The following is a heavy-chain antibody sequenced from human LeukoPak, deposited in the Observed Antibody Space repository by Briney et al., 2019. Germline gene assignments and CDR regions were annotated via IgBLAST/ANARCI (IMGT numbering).Heavy chain of an antibody. D-gene: IGHD3-22*01. CDR2: IYYSGST. CDR3: ARGPITMIAGPTYYFDY. J-gene: IGHJ4*02. CDR1: GGSISSGDYY. V-gene: IGHV4-30-4*08. Sequence: SQTLSLTCTVSGGSISSGDYYWSWIRQPPGKGLEWIAYIYYSGSTYYNPSFKSRVTISETTAKNQFSLKLSSVTATDTAVYYCARGPITMIAGPTYYFDYWGQGTLVTVSS.